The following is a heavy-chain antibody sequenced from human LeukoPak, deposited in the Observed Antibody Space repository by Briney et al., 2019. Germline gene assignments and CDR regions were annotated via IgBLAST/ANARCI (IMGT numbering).Heavy chain of an antibody. D-gene: IGHD4/OR15-4a*01. Sequence: GGSLRLSCAASGFTFSSYWMSWVRQAPGKGLEWVANIKQDGSEKYYVDSVKGRFTISRDNAKNSLYLQMNSLRAEDTAVYYCARDPIMDYGGYNDYWGQGTLVTVSS. V-gene: IGHV3-7*01. CDR1: GFTFSSYW. J-gene: IGHJ4*02. CDR3: ARDPIMDYGGYNDY. CDR2: IKQDGSEK.